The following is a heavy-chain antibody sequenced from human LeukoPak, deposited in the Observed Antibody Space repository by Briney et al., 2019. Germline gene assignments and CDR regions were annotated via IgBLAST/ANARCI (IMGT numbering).Heavy chain of an antibody. J-gene: IGHJ4*02. CDR1: GFTFSSYW. CDR2: IKQDGSEK. D-gene: IGHD3-3*01. CDR3: ARHPYCDFWSGYYPFDY. V-gene: IGHV3-7*01. Sequence: GGSLRLSCAASGFTFSSYWMSWVRQAPGKGLEWVANIKQDGSEKYYVDSVKGRFTISRDNAKNSLYLQMNSLRAEDTAVYYCARHPYCDFWSGYYPFDYWGQGALVTVSS.